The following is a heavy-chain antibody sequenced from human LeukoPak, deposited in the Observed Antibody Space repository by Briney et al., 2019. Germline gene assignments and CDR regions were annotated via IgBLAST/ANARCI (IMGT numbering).Heavy chain of an antibody. D-gene: IGHD6-19*01. J-gene: IGHJ6*02. CDR3: AKDQVPSWSRSGWYVDYYYGMDV. V-gene: IGHV3-30*18. CDR2: ISYDGSNK. CDR1: GFTFSSYG. Sequence: GGCLRLSCAASGFTFSSYGMHWVRQAPGKGLEWVAVISYDGSNKYYADSVKGRFTISRDNSKNTLYLQMNSLRAEDTAVYYCAKDQVPSWSRSGWYVDYYYGMDVWGQGTTVTVSS.